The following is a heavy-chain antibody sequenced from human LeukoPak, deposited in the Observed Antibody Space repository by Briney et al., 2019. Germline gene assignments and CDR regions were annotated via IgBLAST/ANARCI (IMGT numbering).Heavy chain of an antibody. CDR3: ARHVGTQYSSSWAHWYFDL. D-gene: IGHD6-13*01. J-gene: IGHJ2*01. Sequence: SETLSLTCTVSGGSISSSSYYWGWVRQPPGKGVEWFGSIYYSGSSYYNPSLKSRVTISVDTSNNQFSLKLSSVTAANTAVYYCARHVGTQYSSSWAHWYFDLWGRGTLVTVSS. CDR1: GGSISSSSYY. CDR2: IYYSGSS. V-gene: IGHV4-39*01.